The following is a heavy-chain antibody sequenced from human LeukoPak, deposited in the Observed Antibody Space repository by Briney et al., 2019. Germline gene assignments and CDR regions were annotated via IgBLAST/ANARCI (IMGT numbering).Heavy chain of an antibody. CDR3: ARTAGDDFWSGYYKELYYYYYYYMDV. J-gene: IGHJ6*03. V-gene: IGHV4-38-2*02. CDR1: GYSISSGYY. D-gene: IGHD3-3*01. CDR2: IYHSGST. Sequence: ASETLSLTCTVSGYSISSGYYWGWIRQPPGKGLEWIGTIYHSGSTYYNPSLKSRVTISVDTSKNQFSLKLSSVTAADTAVYYCARTAGDDFWSGYYKELYYYYYYYMDVWGKGTTVTVSS.